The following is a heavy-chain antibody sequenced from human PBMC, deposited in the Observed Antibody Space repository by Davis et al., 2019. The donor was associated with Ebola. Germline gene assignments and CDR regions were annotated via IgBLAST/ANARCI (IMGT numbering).Heavy chain of an antibody. CDR2: INYSGNT. V-gene: IGHV4-59*08. J-gene: IGHJ4*02. CDR3: AREYSSGSKDFDY. CDR1: GGSISRYY. D-gene: IGHD6-19*01. Sequence: SETLSLTCTVSGGSISRYYWSWIRQPPGKGLEWIGYINYSGNTNYNPSLKSRVTISIDTSKNQFSLKLSSVTAADTAVYYCAREYSSGSKDFDYWGQGTLVTVSS.